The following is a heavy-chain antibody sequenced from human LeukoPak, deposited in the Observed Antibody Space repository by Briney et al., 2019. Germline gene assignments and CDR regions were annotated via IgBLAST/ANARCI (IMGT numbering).Heavy chain of an antibody. CDR2: IYYSGST. CDR1: GGSISSSSYS. CDR3: XXXXXSYYYYGMDV. J-gene: IGHJ6*02. V-gene: IGHV4-39*07. Sequence: SETLSLTCTVSGGSISSSSYSWGWIRQPPGKGLEWIGSIYYSGSTYYNPSLKSRVTISVDTSKNQVSLKLSSVTAADTAVYXXXXXXXSYYYYGMDVWGQGTTVTVSS.